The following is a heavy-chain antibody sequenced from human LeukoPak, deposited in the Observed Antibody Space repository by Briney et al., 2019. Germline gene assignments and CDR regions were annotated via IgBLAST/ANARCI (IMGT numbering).Heavy chain of an antibody. CDR1: GGSISGYY. CDR2: INHSGST. D-gene: IGHD3-22*01. CDR3: ARIVQYYYDSSGYYYYFDY. V-gene: IGHV4-34*01. Sequence: PSDTLSLTCAVYGGSISGYYWSWIRQPRGKGLEWIGEINHSGSTNYNPSLKSRVTISVDTSKNQFSLKLSSVTAADTAVYYCARIVQYYYDSSGYYYYFDYWGQGTLVTVSS. J-gene: IGHJ4*02.